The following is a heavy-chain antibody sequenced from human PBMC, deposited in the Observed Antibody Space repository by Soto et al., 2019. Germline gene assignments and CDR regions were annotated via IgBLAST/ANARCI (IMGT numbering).Heavy chain of an antibody. J-gene: IGHJ6*02. CDR3: ARDLDYGDYGVYYGMDV. CDR1: GYTFTSYG. Sequence: ASVKVSSKSSGYTFTSYGISWLRQAPGQGLEWMGWISAYNGNTNYAQKFQGRVTMTTDTSTSTAYMELRSLRSDDTAVYYCARDLDYGDYGVYYGMDVWGQGTTVTVSS. D-gene: IGHD4-17*01. CDR2: ISAYNGNT. V-gene: IGHV1-18*01.